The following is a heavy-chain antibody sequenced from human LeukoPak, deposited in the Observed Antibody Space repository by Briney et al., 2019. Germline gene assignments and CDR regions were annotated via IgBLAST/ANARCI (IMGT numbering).Heavy chain of an antibody. CDR1: GGSISSSSYY. D-gene: IGHD2-8*01. Sequence: SETLSLTCTVSGGSISSSSYYWGWIRQPPGKGLEWIGSIYYSGSTYYNPSLKSRVTISVDTSKNQFYLKLSSVTAADTAVYYCASTKPMVYAIDYWGQGTLVTVSS. CDR3: ASTKPMVYAIDY. V-gene: IGHV4-39*07. J-gene: IGHJ4*02. CDR2: IYYSGST.